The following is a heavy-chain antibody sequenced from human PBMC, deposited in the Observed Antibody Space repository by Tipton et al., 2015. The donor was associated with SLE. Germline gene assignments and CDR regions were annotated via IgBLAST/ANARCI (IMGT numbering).Heavy chain of an antibody. CDR2: IYYSGST. V-gene: IGHV4-39*01. CDR3: ARHGWQQLDRDGFDF. D-gene: IGHD6-13*01. CDR1: GGSISSSSYY. J-gene: IGHJ4*02. Sequence: TLSLTCTVSGGSISSSSYYWGWIRQPPGKGLEWIGSIYYSGSTYYTPSLKSRVSISVDTSKNQFSRRLTSVTAADTAVFYCARHGWQQLDRDGFDFWGQGTLVTVSS.